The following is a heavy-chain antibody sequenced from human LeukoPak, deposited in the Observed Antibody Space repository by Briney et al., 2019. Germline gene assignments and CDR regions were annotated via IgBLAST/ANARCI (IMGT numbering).Heavy chain of an antibody. D-gene: IGHD2-21*02. CDR2: ISSSSSYI. J-gene: IGHJ4*02. CDR1: GFTFSSYS. Sequence: GGSLRLSCAASGFTFSSYSMNWVRQAPGKGLEWVSSISSSSSYIYYADSVKGRFTISRDNAKNSLYLQMNSLRAEDTAVYYCARDFHPHIVVVTAILDYWGQGTLVTVSS. V-gene: IGHV3-21*01. CDR3: ARDFHPHIVVVTAILDY.